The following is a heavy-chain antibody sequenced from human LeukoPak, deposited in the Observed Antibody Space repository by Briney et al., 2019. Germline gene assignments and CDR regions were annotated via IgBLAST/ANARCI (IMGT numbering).Heavy chain of an antibody. CDR3: ARVPAFGQQLAILYYYYMDV. D-gene: IGHD6-13*01. Sequence: GGSLRLSCAASGFTFSSYWMSWVRQAPGKGLEWVANIKQDGSEKYYVDSVKGRFTISRDNAKNSLYLQMNSLRAEDTAVYYCARVPAFGQQLAILYYYYMDVWGKGTTVTVSS. CDR1: GFTFSSYW. V-gene: IGHV3-7*01. CDR2: IKQDGSEK. J-gene: IGHJ6*03.